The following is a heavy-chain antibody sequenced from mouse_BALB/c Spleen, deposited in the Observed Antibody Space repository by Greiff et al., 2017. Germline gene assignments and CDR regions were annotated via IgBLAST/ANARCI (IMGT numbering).Heavy chain of an antibody. V-gene: IGHV5-4*02. CDR1: GFTFSDYY. J-gene: IGHJ2*01. CDR2: ISDGGSYT. Sequence: EVQGVESGGGLVKPGGSLKLSCAASGFTFSDYYMYWVRQTPEKRLEWVATISDGGSYTYYPDSVKGRFTISRDNAKNNLYLQMSSLKSEDTAMYYCARDSYGNPDYWGQGTTLTVSS. CDR3: ARDSYGNPDY. D-gene: IGHD2-1*01.